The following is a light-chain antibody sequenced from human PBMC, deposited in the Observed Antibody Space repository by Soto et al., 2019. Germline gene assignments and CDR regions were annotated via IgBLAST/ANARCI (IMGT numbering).Light chain of an antibody. Sequence: EIVMTQSPATLSVSLGERATLSCRARQSVSSNLAWYQQKPGQAPRLLIYGASTRATGIPARFSGSGSGTEFTLTISSLQSEDFAVYYCQQYYDWPITFGQGTRLDIK. CDR3: QQYYDWPIT. CDR1: QSVSSN. J-gene: IGKJ5*01. V-gene: IGKV3-15*01. CDR2: GAS.